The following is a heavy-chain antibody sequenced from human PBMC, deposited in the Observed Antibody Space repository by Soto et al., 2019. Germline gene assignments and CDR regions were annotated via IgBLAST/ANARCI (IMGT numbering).Heavy chain of an antibody. D-gene: IGHD4-17*01. CDR2: IYYSGST. Sequence: QVQLQESGPGLVKPSQTLSLTCIVSGGSISSGDYYWSWIRQPPVKGLEWIGYIYYSGSTYYNPSLQRRVTISMETSKNQFSLKLTSVTAADTAVYYCARVYDSGDWFDPWGQGTLVTVSS. J-gene: IGHJ5*02. CDR3: ARVYDSGDWFDP. CDR1: GGSISSGDYY. V-gene: IGHV4-30-4*01.